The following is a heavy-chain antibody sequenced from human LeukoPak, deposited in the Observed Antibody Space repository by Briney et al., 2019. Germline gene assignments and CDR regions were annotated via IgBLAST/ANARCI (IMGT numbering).Heavy chain of an antibody. CDR3: ARDSLGSGSFLLRWFDP. Sequence: ASVKVSCKASGYTFTTYNINWVRQAPGQGLEWMGWISGYNGNTNYAQKLQGRVTMTTDTSTSTAYMELRSLRSDDTAVYYCARDSLGSGSFLLRWFDPWGQGTLVTVSS. D-gene: IGHD3-10*02. CDR2: ISGYNGNT. V-gene: IGHV1-18*01. J-gene: IGHJ5*02. CDR1: GYTFTTYN.